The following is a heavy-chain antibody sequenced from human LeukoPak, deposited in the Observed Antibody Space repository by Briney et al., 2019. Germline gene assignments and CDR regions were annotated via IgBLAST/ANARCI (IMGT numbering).Heavy chain of an antibody. D-gene: IGHD6-6*01. CDR3: AREGYSSSSVYYYYMDV. V-gene: IGHV1-18*01. Sequence: ASVKVSCKASGYTFTSYGISWVRQAPGQGLEWMGWISAYNGNTNYAQKLQGRVTMTTDTSTSTAYMELRSLRSDDTAVYYCAREGYSSSSVYYYYMDVWGKGTTVTVSS. J-gene: IGHJ6*03. CDR1: GYTFTSYG. CDR2: ISAYNGNT.